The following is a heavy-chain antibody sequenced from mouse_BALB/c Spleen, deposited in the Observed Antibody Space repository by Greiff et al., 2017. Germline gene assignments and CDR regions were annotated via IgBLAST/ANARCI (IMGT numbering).Heavy chain of an antibody. CDR1: GFNIKDYY. V-gene: IGHV14-1*02. J-gene: IGHJ3*01. CDR3: ARAYGSSFWFAY. CDR2: IDPENGNT. Sequence: VQLKQSGAELVRPGALVKLSCKASGFNIKDYYMHWVKQRPEQGLEWIGWIDPENGNTIYDPKFQGKASITADTSSNTAYLQLSSLTSEDTAVYYCARAYGSSFWFAYWGQGTLVTVSA. D-gene: IGHD1-1*01.